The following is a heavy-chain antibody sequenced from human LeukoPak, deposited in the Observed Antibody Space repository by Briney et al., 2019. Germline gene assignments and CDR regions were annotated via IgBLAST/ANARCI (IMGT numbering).Heavy chain of an antibody. CDR2: IHYTGNT. CDR1: GASVRGYY. Sequence: PSETLSLTCTVSGASVRGYYWSWIRQPPGKGLEWIGYIHYTGNTDYNPSLTSRVTISVDTSKNQFSLKLNSVTAADTAVYYCARGWGATTGFDYWGQGNLVTVSS. D-gene: IGHD1-26*01. V-gene: IGHV4-59*02. CDR3: ARGWGATTGFDY. J-gene: IGHJ4*02.